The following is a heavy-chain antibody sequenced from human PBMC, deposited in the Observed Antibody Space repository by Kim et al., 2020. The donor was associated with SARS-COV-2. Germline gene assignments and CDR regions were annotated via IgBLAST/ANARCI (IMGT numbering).Heavy chain of an antibody. CDR1: GDSVSSNSAA. Sequence: SQTLSLTCAISGDSVSSNSAAWNWIRQSPSRGLEWLGRTYYRSKWYNDYAVSVKSQITINPDTSKNQFSLQLNSVTPEDTAVYYCARVHSSSWYGVGYFDYWGQGTLVTVSS. J-gene: IGHJ4*02. CDR2: TYYRSKWYN. D-gene: IGHD6-13*01. V-gene: IGHV6-1*01. CDR3: ARVHSSSWYGVGYFDY.